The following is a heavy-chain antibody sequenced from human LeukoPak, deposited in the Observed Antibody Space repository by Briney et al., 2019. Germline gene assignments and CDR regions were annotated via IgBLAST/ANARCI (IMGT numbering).Heavy chain of an antibody. Sequence: GGSLRLSCAASGFTFSSYAMHWVRQAPGKGLEWVAVISYVGSNKYYADSVKGRFTISRDNSKNTLYLQMNSLRAEDTAVYYCAKDSGTGAGLLWFGELLPHSYNSGMDVWGQGTTVTVSS. D-gene: IGHD3-10*01. CDR2: ISYVGSNK. CDR3: AKDSGTGAGLLWFGELLPHSYNSGMDV. V-gene: IGHV3-30*04. CDR1: GFTFSSYA. J-gene: IGHJ6*02.